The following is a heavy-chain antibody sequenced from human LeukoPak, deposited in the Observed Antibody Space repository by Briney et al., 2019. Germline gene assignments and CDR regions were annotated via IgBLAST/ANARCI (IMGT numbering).Heavy chain of an antibody. CDR3: AGSGSGSYGWFDP. CDR2: IYYSGST. Sequence: SETLSLTCTVSGGSISSYYWSWIRQPPGKGLEWIGYIYYSGSTNYNPSLKSRVTISVDTSKNQFSLKLSSVTAAGTAVYYCAGSGSGSYGWFDPWGQGTLVTVSS. J-gene: IGHJ5*02. D-gene: IGHD3-10*01. V-gene: IGHV4-59*01. CDR1: GGSISSYY.